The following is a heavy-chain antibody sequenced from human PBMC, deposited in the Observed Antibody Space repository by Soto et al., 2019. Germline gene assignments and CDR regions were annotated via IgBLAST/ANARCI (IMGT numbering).Heavy chain of an antibody. J-gene: IGHJ5*02. CDR2: IYYSGST. Sequence: QLQLQESGPGLVKPSETLSLTCTVSGGSISSSSYYWGWIRQPPGKGLEWIGSIYYSGSTYYNPYLKSRATISVDTSKNQFPLKLSSVIAADTAVYSCARRNSFYDILNGSAWGFDPWGRGTLVTVSS. V-gene: IGHV4-39*01. CDR3: ARRNSFYDILNGSAWGFDP. D-gene: IGHD3-9*01. CDR1: GGSISSSSYY.